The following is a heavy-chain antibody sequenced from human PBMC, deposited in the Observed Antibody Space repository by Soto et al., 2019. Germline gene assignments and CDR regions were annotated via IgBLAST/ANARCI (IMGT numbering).Heavy chain of an antibody. V-gene: IGHV1-3*01. Sequence: GASVKVSCKASGYTFTSYAMHWVRQAPGQRLEWMGWINAGNGNTKYSQKFQGRVTITRDTSASTAYMELSSLRSEDTAEYYCASSRFLTDQIDPWGQGTLVTVSS. CDR1: GYTFTSYA. CDR3: ASSRFLTDQIDP. J-gene: IGHJ5*02. D-gene: IGHD3-3*01. CDR2: INAGNGNT.